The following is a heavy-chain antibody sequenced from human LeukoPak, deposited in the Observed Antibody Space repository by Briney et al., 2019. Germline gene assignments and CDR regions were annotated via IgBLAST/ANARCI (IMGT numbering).Heavy chain of an antibody. CDR1: GGSISSGSYY. Sequence: SQTLSLTCTVSGGSISSGSYYWSWIRQPAGKGLEWIGRIYTGGSTNYNPSLKSRVTISVDTSKNQFSLKLSSVTAADTAVYYCARATYYYDSSGRTDAFDIWGQGTMVTVSS. J-gene: IGHJ3*02. CDR2: IYTGGST. CDR3: ARATYYYDSSGRTDAFDI. V-gene: IGHV4-61*02. D-gene: IGHD3-22*01.